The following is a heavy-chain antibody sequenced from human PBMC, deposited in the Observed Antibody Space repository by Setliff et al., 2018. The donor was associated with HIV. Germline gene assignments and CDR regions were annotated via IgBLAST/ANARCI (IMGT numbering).Heavy chain of an antibody. Sequence: SETLSLTCSVSDDSISSGANYWSWIRQPAGQRLEWIGRIYASGSTNYNPSLKSRVSISVGMSQNQFSLKVTSVTAADTAVYYCAREPRVRGTLDFWGQGTLVTVSS. J-gene: IGHJ4*02. CDR3: AREPRVRGTLDF. V-gene: IGHV4-61*02. D-gene: IGHD2-15*01. CDR1: DDSISSGANY. CDR2: IYASGST.